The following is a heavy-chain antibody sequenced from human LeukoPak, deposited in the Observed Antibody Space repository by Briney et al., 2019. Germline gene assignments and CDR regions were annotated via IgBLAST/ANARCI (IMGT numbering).Heavy chain of an antibody. CDR1: GGTFSSYA. CDR2: IIPIFGTT. Sequence: SVKVSCKASGGTFSSYAISWVRQAPGQGLEWMGGIIPIFGTTNYAQKFQGRVTVKADKSTSTVYMELSSLRSEDTAVYYCARSRFPYYRLSGADYYMDVWGKGTTVTVSS. V-gene: IGHV1-69*06. CDR3: ARSRFPYYRLSGADYYMDV. D-gene: IGHD3-10*01. J-gene: IGHJ6*03.